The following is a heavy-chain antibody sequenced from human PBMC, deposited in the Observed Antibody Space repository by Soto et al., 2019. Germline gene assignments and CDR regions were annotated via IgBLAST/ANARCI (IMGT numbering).Heavy chain of an antibody. CDR2: IIPIFGTA. J-gene: IGHJ6*02. CDR1: GGTFSSYA. CDR3: ARLRDSPYYYYYGMDV. D-gene: IGHD3-10*01. Sequence: ASVKVSCKASGGTFSSYAISWVRQAPGQGLEWMGGIIPIFGTANYAQKFQGRVTITADESTSTDYMELSSLRSEDTAVYYCARLRDSPYYYYYGMDVWGQGTTVTVSS. V-gene: IGHV1-69*13.